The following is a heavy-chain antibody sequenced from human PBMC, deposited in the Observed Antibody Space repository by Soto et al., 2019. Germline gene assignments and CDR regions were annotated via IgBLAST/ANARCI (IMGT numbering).Heavy chain of an antibody. D-gene: IGHD6-19*01. CDR1: GGTFSSYA. Sequence: QVQLVQSGAEVKKPGSSVQVSCKASGGTFSSYAFSWVRQAPGQGLEWMGGIIPIFGTADYAQKFQGRVTITADESTTTAHMELSSLRSEDTAVYYCASWLKEAGLGGNYYYGMDVWGQGTTVTVSS. CDR2: IIPIFGTA. CDR3: ASWLKEAGLGGNYYYGMDV. V-gene: IGHV1-69*12. J-gene: IGHJ6*02.